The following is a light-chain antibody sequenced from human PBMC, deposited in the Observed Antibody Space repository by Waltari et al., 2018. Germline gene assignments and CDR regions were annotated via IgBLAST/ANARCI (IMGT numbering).Light chain of an antibody. J-gene: IGKJ1*01. CDR3: QQYNSSPPMT. CDR2: GAS. CDR1: QNIGRSY. Sequence: EIVLTQSPGTLSLSPGERATLSGRASQNIGRSYLAWYQQKPGQAPRLLIYGASSRATGIPDRFSGSGSGTDFTLTISRLEPEDFAVYYCQQYNSSPPMTFGQGTKVEIK. V-gene: IGKV3-20*01.